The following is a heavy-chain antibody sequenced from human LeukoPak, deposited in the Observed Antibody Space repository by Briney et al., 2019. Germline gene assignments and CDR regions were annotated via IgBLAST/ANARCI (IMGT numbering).Heavy chain of an antibody. D-gene: IGHD5-12*01. CDR3: ARALGGGYGPYYFDY. CDR1: GGSFSGYY. Sequence: SETLSLTCAVYGGSFSGYYWSWIRQSPGRGLEWIGEINHSGDTNYNSSVKSRVTISVDTSKNQFSLKVRSLTAADTAVYYCARALGGGYGPYYFDYWGQGTLVTVSS. V-gene: IGHV4-34*01. J-gene: IGHJ4*02. CDR2: INHSGDT.